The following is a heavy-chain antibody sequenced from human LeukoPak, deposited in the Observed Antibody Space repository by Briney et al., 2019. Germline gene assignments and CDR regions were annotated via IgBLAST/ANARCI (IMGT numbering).Heavy chain of an antibody. D-gene: IGHD4-11*01. CDR2: IYYTGST. CDR3: ARAKGNSNYPYYYMDV. CDR1: GGSISNYY. J-gene: IGHJ6*03. Sequence: PSETLSLTCTVSGGSISNYYWSWVRQPPGKGLEWIGYIYYTGSTNYSPSLKSRVTISVDMSKNQFSLKLTSVTAADTAVYYCARAKGNSNYPYYYMDVWGKGTTATVSS. V-gene: IGHV4-59*01.